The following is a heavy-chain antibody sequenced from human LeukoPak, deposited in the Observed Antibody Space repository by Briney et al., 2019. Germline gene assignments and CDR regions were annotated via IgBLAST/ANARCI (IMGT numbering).Heavy chain of an antibody. V-gene: IGHV1-69*13. J-gene: IGHJ4*02. Sequence: PGASVKVSCKASGGTFSSYAISWVRQAPGQGLEWMGGIIPIFGTANYAQKFQGRVTITADESTSTAYMELSSLRSEDTAVYYCARAPDHKYSSYYWGQGTLVTVSS. CDR2: IIPIFGTA. D-gene: IGHD6-6*01. CDR1: GGTFSSYA. CDR3: ARAPDHKYSSYY.